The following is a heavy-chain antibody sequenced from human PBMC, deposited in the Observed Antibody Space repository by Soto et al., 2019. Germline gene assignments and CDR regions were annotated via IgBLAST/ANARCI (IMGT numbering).Heavy chain of an antibody. D-gene: IGHD5-12*01. J-gene: IGHJ4*02. CDR3: ARRDGYIFDY. CDR2: ISSNGGST. Sequence: EVQLVESGGGLVQPGGSLRLSCAASGFTFGSYAMHWVRQAPGKGLEYVSAISSNGGSTYYANSVKGRFTISRDNSKNTLYLQMGSLRAEDMAVYYCARRDGYIFDYWGQGTLVTASS. CDR1: GFTFGSYA. V-gene: IGHV3-64*01.